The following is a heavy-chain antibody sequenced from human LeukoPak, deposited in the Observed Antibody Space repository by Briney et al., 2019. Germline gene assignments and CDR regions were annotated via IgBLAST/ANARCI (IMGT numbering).Heavy chain of an antibody. CDR2: ISSSSSYI. CDR1: GFTFSSYS. Sequence: GGSLRLSCAASGFTFSSYSMNWVRQAPGKGLEWVSSISSSSSYIYYADSVKGRFTISRDNAKNSLYLQMNSLRAEDTAVYYCARSYQDTINYYMDVWGEGTTVTVSS. D-gene: IGHD5-12*01. CDR3: ARSYQDTINYYMDV. V-gene: IGHV3-21*01. J-gene: IGHJ6*03.